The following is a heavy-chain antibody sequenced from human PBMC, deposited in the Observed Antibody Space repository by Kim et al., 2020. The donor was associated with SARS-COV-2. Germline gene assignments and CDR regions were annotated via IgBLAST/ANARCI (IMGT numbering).Heavy chain of an antibody. Sequence: ASVKVSCKASGYTFTSYGISWVRQAPGQGLEWMGWISAYNGNTNYAQKLQGRVTMTTDTSTSTAYMELRSLRSDDTAVYYCARVGESYYYDSSGYYPPSAEFDYWGQGTLVTVSS. CDR3: ARVGESYYYDSSGYYPPSAEFDY. D-gene: IGHD3-22*01. CDR2: ISAYNGNT. CDR1: GYTFTSYG. J-gene: IGHJ4*02. V-gene: IGHV1-18*01.